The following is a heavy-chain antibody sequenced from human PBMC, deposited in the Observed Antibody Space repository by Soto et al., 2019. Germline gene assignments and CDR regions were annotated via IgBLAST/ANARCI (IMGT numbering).Heavy chain of an antibody. CDR2: INPSGGST. CDR3: ARSDTIEISVDY. J-gene: IGHJ4*02. D-gene: IGHD3-3*01. CDR1: GYTFTSYY. Sequence: GASLKVSCKASGYTFTSYYMHWVRQAPGQGLEWMGIINPSGGSTSYAQKFQGRVTMTRDTSTSTAYMELRSLRSDDTAVYYCARSDTIEISVDYWGQGTLVTVSS. V-gene: IGHV1-46*01.